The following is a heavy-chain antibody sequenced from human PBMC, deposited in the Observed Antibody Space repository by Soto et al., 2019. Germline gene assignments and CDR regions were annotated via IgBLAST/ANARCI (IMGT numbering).Heavy chain of an antibody. CDR3: ARGGYYRYDAFDI. Sequence: EVQLLESGGGLVQPGGSLRLSCAASGFTFSSYAMSWVRQAPGKGLEWVSAISGSGGSTYYADSVKGRFTISRDNSKNTLYLQMNSLRAEDTAVYYCARGGYYRYDAFDIWGQGTMVTVSS. V-gene: IGHV3-23*01. CDR2: ISGSGGST. D-gene: IGHD3-22*01. CDR1: GFTFSSYA. J-gene: IGHJ3*02.